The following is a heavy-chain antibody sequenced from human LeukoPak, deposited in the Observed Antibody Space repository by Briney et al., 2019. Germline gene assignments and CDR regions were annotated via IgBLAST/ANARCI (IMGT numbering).Heavy chain of an antibody. J-gene: IGHJ3*02. CDR2: IFPGDSDT. CDR3: ASQGAGYYGSGIVSDAFDI. Sequence: GESLKISCKGSGYSFTNYWIGWVRQMPGKGLEWMGIIFPGDSDTRYSPSFQGQVTISADKSISTAYLQWSSLKASDTAMYYCASQGAGYYGSGIVSDAFDIWGQGTMVTVSP. D-gene: IGHD3-10*01. CDR1: GYSFTNYW. V-gene: IGHV5-51*01.